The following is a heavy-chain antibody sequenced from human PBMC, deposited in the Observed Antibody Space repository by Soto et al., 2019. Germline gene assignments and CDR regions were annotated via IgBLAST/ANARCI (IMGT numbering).Heavy chain of an antibody. CDR1: GFTFRRYG. V-gene: IGHV3-30*03. Sequence: PGGSLRLSCAASGFTFRRYGMHWVRQAPGRGLEWVALISYDGSIKYYADSVRGRFTISRDNSKNTLYLQMNSLSAEDTAVYYCADCEYRRFKYIEDWGPGTTVDVSS. CDR3: ADCEYRRFKYIED. CDR2: ISYDGSIK. J-gene: IGHJ6*02. D-gene: IGHD5-12*01.